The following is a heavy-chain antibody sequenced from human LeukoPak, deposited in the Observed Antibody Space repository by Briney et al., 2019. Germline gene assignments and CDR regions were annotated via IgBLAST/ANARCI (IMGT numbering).Heavy chain of an antibody. J-gene: IGHJ4*02. CDR1: GFTFSSYA. CDR3: AKVFMGFGELLFDY. CDR2: ISYDGSNK. Sequence: GGSLRLSCAASGFTFSSYAMHWVRQAPGKGLEWVAVISYDGSNKYYADSVKGRFTISRDNSKNTLYLQMNSLRAEDTAVYYCAKVFMGFGELLFDYWGQGTLVTVSS. D-gene: IGHD3-10*01. V-gene: IGHV3-30-3*01.